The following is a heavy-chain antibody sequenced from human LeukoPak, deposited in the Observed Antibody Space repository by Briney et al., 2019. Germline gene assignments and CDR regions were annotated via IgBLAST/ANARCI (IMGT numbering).Heavy chain of an antibody. CDR1: GFSFSNYW. J-gene: IGHJ5*02. Sequence: GGSLRLSCAVSGFSFSNYWMSWVRQAPGKGLEWVTNIKQDGSEKYYVDSVKGRFTISRDNAKNSLYLQMNSLRAEDTAVYYCARGGYYSQNWFDPWGQGTLVTVSS. CDR2: IKQDGSEK. CDR3: ARGGYYSQNWFDP. D-gene: IGHD3-22*01. V-gene: IGHV3-7*01.